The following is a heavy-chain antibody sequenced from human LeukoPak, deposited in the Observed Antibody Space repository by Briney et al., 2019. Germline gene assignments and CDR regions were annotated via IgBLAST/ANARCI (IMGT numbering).Heavy chain of an antibody. V-gene: IGHV3-33*01. CDR1: GFTFSRYG. CDR2: IWYDGSNR. Sequence: GGSLRLSCAASGFTFSRYGMHWVRQAPGKGLEWVAVIWYDGSNRQYADSVKGRFTVSRDNSKNTLYLQMNSLRAEDTAVYYCARWYYYDRSGSPDYWGQGTLVTVSS. D-gene: IGHD3-22*01. J-gene: IGHJ4*02. CDR3: ARWYYYDRSGSPDY.